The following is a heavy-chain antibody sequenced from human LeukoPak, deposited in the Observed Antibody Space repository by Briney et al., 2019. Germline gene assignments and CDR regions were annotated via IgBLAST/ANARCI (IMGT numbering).Heavy chain of an antibody. V-gene: IGHV3-30-3*01. Sequence: GGSLRLSCAASGFTFSSYAMHWVRQAPGKGLEWVAVISYDGSTKYYADSVKGRFTISRDISKNTLFLQMNSLRAEDTAVNYCARAYYYDSSGYYWSENAFDIWGQGTMVTVSS. CDR1: GFTFSSYA. CDR3: ARAYYYDSSGYYWSENAFDI. J-gene: IGHJ3*02. CDR2: ISYDGSTK. D-gene: IGHD3-22*01.